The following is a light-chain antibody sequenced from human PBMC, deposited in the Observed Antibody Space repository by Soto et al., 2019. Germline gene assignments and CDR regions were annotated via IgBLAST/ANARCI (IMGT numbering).Light chain of an antibody. V-gene: IGLV2-8*01. CDR3: TSYAGDTSLGV. CDR1: SSDVGGYNY. Sequence: QSLLTRPPSASGSPGQSVTISCTGTSSDVGGYNYVSWYQQHPGKAPKLMIYEVSKRPSGVPDRFSGSKSGNTASLTVSGLQAEDEADYYCTSYAGDTSLGVLGGGTKVTVL. J-gene: IGLJ3*02. CDR2: EVS.